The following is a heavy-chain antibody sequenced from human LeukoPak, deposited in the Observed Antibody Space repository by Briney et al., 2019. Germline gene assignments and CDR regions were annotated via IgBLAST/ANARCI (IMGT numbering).Heavy chain of an antibody. CDR3: ARAREQRLRYYFDY. D-gene: IGHD6-25*01. V-gene: IGHV3-23*01. CDR1: GFTFSSYA. Sequence: GGSLRLSCAASGFTFSSYAMSWVRQAPGKGLEWVSAISGSGGSTYYADSVKGRFTISRDNSKNTLYLQMNSLRAEDTAVYYCARAREQRLRYYFDYWGQGTLVTVSS. CDR2: ISGSGGST. J-gene: IGHJ4*02.